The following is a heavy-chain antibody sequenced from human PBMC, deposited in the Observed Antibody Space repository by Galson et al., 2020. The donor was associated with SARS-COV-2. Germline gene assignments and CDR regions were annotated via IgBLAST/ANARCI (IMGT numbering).Heavy chain of an antibody. D-gene: IGHD1-26*01. CDR2: IYHSGRP. Sequence: SETLSLTCPVSGYSLSSGYYWGWPRQPPGKGLEWIGRIYHSGRPHYNPSHKSRVTISVDTSKNQFSLKLISVTAADTAVYYCVTGRGVGATMDYWGQGTLVTVSS. V-gene: IGHV4-38-2*01. J-gene: IGHJ4*02. CDR1: GYSLSSGYY. CDR3: VTGRGVGATMDY.